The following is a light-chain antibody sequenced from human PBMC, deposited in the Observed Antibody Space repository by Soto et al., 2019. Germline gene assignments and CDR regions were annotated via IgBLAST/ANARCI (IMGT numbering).Light chain of an antibody. CDR2: AAS. CDR3: QQSYRRPWR. CDR1: QTSSTY. V-gene: IGKV1-39*01. J-gene: IGKJ1*01. Sequence: DIHITHSPLSLSSSLADRVTITSRASQTSSTYLNWYQQKPGKAPKLLIYAASSLQSGVPSRYSCSGSGTDFTLSISSLQPEYFATYYCQQSYRRPWRVGEGTKVDI.